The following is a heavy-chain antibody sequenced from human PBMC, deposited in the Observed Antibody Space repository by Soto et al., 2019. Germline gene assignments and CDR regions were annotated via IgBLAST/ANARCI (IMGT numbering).Heavy chain of an antibody. V-gene: IGHV3-21*02. CDR2: ISSRSDI. CDR3: AREYTAWPLAYGLDV. Sequence: EVQLVESGGGLVKPGGSLRISCVGSGFTFSTYSINWVRQAPGKGLEWVSSISSRSDIYYADSVKGRFTMSRDNAENSVSLQMNSLRAEDTAVYYCAREYTAWPLAYGLDVWGQGTTVTVSS. CDR1: GFTFSTYS. J-gene: IGHJ6*02. D-gene: IGHD2-2*02.